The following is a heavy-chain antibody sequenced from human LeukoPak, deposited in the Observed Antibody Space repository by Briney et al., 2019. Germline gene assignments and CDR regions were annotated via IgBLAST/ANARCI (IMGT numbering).Heavy chain of an antibody. Sequence: PSETLSLTCTVSGGSIRSYYWSWIWQPPGKGLEWIGYIYYTGSTNYNPSLKSRVTISVDTSKNQFSLRLTSVTAADTAVYYCAKMAGYSSFYYYYGMDVWGQGTTVTVSS. J-gene: IGHJ6*02. V-gene: IGHV4-59*01. CDR2: IYYTGST. D-gene: IGHD6-13*01. CDR3: AKMAGYSSFYYYYGMDV. CDR1: GGSIRSYY.